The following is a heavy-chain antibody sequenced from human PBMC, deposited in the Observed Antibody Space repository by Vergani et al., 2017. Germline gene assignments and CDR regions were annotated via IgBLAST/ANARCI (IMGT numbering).Heavy chain of an antibody. V-gene: IGHV4-34*01. CDR2: INHSGST. D-gene: IGHD6-6*01. J-gene: IGHJ6*03. CDR3: AGGLTRACGEARPEVIRGGYYYMDV. Sequence: QVQLQQWGAGLLKPSETLSLTCAVYGGSFSGYYWSWIRQPPGKGLEWIGEINHSGSTNYNPSLKSRVTISVDTPKNQFSLKLSSVTAADTAVYYCAGGLTRACGEARPEVIRGGYYYMDVGGKGTTVTVSS. CDR1: GGSFSGYY.